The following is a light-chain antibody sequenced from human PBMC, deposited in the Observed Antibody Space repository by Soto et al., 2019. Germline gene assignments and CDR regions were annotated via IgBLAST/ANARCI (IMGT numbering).Light chain of an antibody. CDR3: QQHNSYPLT. Sequence: AIQMTQSPSSLSASTGDRVTITCRASQGISSYLAWYQQKPGKAPKLLIYAASTLQSGVPSRFSGSGSGTDFTLTISCLQSEDFATYYCQQHNSYPLTFGGGTKVDIK. CDR2: AAS. J-gene: IGKJ4*01. CDR1: QGISSY. V-gene: IGKV1-8*01.